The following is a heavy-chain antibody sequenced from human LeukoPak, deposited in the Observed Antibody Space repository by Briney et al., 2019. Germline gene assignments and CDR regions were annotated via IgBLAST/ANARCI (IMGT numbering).Heavy chain of an antibody. CDR1: GFTFNSYS. Sequence: GGSLRLSCAASGFTFNSYSMNWVRQAPGKGLEWVSANSSSSYRYYADSVKGRFTISRDNAKNSLYLQMNSLRAEDTAVYYCARGSNLYNWFDPWGQGTLVTVSS. CDR3: ARGSNLYNWFDP. CDR2: NSSSSYR. V-gene: IGHV3-21*01. D-gene: IGHD1-1*01. J-gene: IGHJ5*02.